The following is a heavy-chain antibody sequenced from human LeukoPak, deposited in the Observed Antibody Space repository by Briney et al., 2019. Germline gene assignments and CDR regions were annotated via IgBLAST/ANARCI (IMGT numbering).Heavy chain of an antibody. CDR3: AREQGSSGWYQNDY. CDR2: IIPILGIA. J-gene: IGHJ4*02. Sequence: SVKVSCKASGGTFSSYTISWVRQAPGQGLEWMGRIIPILGIANYAQKFQGRVTITADKSTSTAYMELSSLRSEDTAVYYCAREQGSSGWYQNDYWGQGTLVTVSS. D-gene: IGHD6-19*01. V-gene: IGHV1-69*04. CDR1: GGTFSSYT.